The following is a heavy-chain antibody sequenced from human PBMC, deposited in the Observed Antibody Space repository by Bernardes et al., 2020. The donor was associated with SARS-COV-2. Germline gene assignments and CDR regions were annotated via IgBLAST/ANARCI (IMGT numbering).Heavy chain of an antibody. J-gene: IGHJ6*02. CDR2: IYYSGST. Sequence: SETLSLTCTVSGGSISSSSYYWGWIRQPPGKGLEWIGSIYYSGSTYYNPSLKSRVTISVDTSKNPFSLKLSSVTAADTAVYYCARDSGYDSHYYYYGMDVWGQGTTVTVSS. CDR3: ARDSGYDSHYYYYGMDV. D-gene: IGHD5-12*01. V-gene: IGHV4-39*02. CDR1: GGSISSSSYY.